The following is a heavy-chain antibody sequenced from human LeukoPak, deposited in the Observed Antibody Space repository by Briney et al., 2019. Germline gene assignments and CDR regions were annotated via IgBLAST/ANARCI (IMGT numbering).Heavy chain of an antibody. Sequence: GGSLRLSCVASGFAFRNNAMSWVRQAPGKGLEWVSLISDSGGSTNYADSVKGRFTISRDNSKNTLYLQMDTLRAEDTAIYYCASSYGSSAYYPFDYWGQGTLVTVFS. CDR2: ISDSGGST. D-gene: IGHD3-22*01. V-gene: IGHV3-23*01. CDR3: ASSYGSSAYYPFDY. J-gene: IGHJ4*02. CDR1: GFAFRNNA.